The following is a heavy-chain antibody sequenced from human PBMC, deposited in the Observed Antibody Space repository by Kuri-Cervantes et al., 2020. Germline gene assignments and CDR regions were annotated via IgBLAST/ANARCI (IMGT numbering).Heavy chain of an antibody. CDR1: GYTFTSYA. D-gene: IGHD4-17*01. CDR2: INAGNGNT. CDR3: AKDLVATVTTSWFDP. J-gene: IGHJ5*02. V-gene: IGHV1-3*01. Sequence: ASVKVSCKASGYTFTSYAMHWVRQAPGQRLEWMGWINAGNGNTKYSQKFQGRVTITRDTSASTAYMELSSLRVEDTAVYYCAKDLVATVTTSWFDPWGQGTLVTVSS.